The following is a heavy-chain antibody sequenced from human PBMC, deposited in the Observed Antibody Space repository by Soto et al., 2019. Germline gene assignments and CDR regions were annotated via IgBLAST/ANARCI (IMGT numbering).Heavy chain of an antibody. CDR3: AKAARTTTLYNFDF. D-gene: IGHD1-1*01. CDR1: GFTFTNYE. V-gene: IGHV3-48*03. J-gene: IGHJ4*02. Sequence: EVQLVESGGGLVRPGGSLRLSCAASGFTFTNYEMNWVRQAPGKGLEWISYISSSGKTISYADSVKGRFTISRDNAKNSLYLQMNSLRAEDTAVYYCAKAARTTTLYNFDFWGQGTLVTVSS. CDR2: ISSSGKTI.